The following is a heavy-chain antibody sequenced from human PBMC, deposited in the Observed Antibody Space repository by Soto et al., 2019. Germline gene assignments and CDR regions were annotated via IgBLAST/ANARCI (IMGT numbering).Heavy chain of an antibody. D-gene: IGHD1-26*01. Sequence: SVKVSCKASGGTFSSYAISWVRQAPGQGLEWMGGIIPIFGTANYAQKFQGRVTITADKSTSTAYMELSSLRSEDTAVYYCALLSGSYYLHYFDYWGQGTLVTVSS. CDR3: ALLSGSYYLHYFDY. CDR1: GGTFSSYA. J-gene: IGHJ4*02. V-gene: IGHV1-69*06. CDR2: IIPIFGTA.